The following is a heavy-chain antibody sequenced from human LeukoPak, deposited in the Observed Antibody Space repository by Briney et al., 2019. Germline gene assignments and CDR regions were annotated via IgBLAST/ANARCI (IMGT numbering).Heavy chain of an antibody. CDR1: GYTFTSYY. V-gene: IGHV1-46*01. Sequence: GASVKVSCKASGYTFTSYYMHWVRQAPGQGLEWMGIINPSGGSTSYAQKFQGRVTMTEDTSTDTAYMELSSLRSEDTAVYYCATSSHSYYDKGNWGQGTLVTVSS. J-gene: IGHJ4*02. CDR3: ATSSHSYYDKGN. D-gene: IGHD3-22*01. CDR2: INPSGGST.